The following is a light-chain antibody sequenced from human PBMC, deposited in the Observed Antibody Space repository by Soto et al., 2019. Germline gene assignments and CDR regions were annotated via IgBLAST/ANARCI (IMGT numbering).Light chain of an antibody. J-gene: IGLJ2*01. CDR2: DVS. CDR3: SSYTSSSNSVV. Sequence: QSALTQPASVSGSPGQSITISFTGTSSDVGGYNYVSWYQQHPGKAPKLMIYDVSNRASGVSNRVSGSKSGNTASLTISGLQTEDEADYSCSSYTSSSNSVVFGGGTKLTV. CDR1: SSDVGGYNY. V-gene: IGLV2-14*01.